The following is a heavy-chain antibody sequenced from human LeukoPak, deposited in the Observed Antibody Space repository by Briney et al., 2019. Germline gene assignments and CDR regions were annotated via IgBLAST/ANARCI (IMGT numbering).Heavy chain of an antibody. CDR2: VRGSGSDT. J-gene: IGHJ4*02. CDR1: GFTFSTYA. CDR3: AKTSRVNSAYDSPFDY. V-gene: IGHV3-23*01. Sequence: GGFLRLSCAASGFTFSTYAMSWVRQAPGKGLEWVSAVRGSGSDTYYADSVKGRFTISRDNSKNTLHLQMNSLRAEDTAIYYCAKTSRVNSAYDSPFDYWGQGTLVTVSS. D-gene: IGHD5-12*01.